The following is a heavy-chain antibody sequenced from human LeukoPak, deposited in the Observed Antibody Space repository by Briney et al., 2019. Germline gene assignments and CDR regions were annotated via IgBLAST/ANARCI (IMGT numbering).Heavy chain of an antibody. CDR1: GGTFSSYA. D-gene: IGHD5-18*01. CDR3: ARATFYSYGFSYYYYYMDV. CDR2: IIPIFGTA. J-gene: IGHJ6*03. Sequence: ASVKVSCKASGGTFSSYAISWVRQAPGQGLEWMGGIIPIFGTANYAQKFQGRVTITADESTSTAYMELSSLRSEDTAVYYCARATFYSYGFSYYYYYMDVWGKGTTVTFSS. V-gene: IGHV1-69*01.